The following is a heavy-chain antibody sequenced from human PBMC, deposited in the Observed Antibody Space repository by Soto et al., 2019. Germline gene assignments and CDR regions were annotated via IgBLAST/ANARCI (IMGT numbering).Heavy chain of an antibody. CDR1: GYSFTIYW. V-gene: IGHV5-51*01. J-gene: IGHJ6*02. CDR2: IYPGDSDT. D-gene: IGHD3-10*01. CDR3: ARGSIYTPYGMDV. Sequence: GESLKISCNGSGYSFTIYWIGWVRQMPGKGLEWMGIIYPGDSDTRYSPSFQCQVTISADKSISTAYLQWSSLKASDTAMYYCARGSIYTPYGMDVWGQGTTVTVSS.